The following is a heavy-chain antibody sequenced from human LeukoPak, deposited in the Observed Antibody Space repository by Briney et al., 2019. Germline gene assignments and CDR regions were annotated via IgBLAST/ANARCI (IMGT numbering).Heavy chain of an antibody. D-gene: IGHD6-19*01. CDR1: GGSISSYY. CDR2: IYYSGST. J-gene: IGHJ4*02. Sequence: SETLSLTCTVSGGSISSYYWSLIRQPPGKGLEWIGYIYYSGSTNYNPSLKSRVTISVDTSKNQFSLKLSSVTAADTAVCYCARWDSGWYFYWGQGTLVTVSS. V-gene: IGHV4-59*01. CDR3: ARWDSGWYFY.